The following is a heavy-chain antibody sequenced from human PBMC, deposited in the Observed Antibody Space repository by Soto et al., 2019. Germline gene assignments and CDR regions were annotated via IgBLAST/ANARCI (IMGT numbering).Heavy chain of an antibody. CDR1: GCPISTSSYY. J-gene: IGHJ4*02. V-gene: IGHV4-39*01. Sequence: SETLSPTSTISGCPISTSSYYWGWIRQPPGKGLEWIGSIYYSGSTYYNPSLKSRVTISVDTSKNQFSLKLSSVTAADTAVYYCAFHPYDFWSGYFDYWGRGTLVTVS. CDR3: AFHPYDFWSGYFDY. D-gene: IGHD3-3*01. CDR2: IYYSGST.